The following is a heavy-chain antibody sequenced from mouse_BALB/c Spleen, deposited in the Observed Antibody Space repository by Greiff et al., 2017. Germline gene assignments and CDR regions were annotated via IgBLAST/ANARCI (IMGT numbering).Heavy chain of an antibody. Sequence: EVHLVESGGGLVKPGGSLKLSCAASGFTFSSYAMSWVRQTPEKRLEWVATISSGGSYTYYPDSVKGRFTISRDNAKNTLYLQMSSLRSEDTAMYYCARRPAYFDYWGQGTTLTVSS. CDR3: ARRPAYFDY. CDR1: GFTFSSYA. J-gene: IGHJ2*01. V-gene: IGHV5-9-3*01. CDR2: ISSGGSYT.